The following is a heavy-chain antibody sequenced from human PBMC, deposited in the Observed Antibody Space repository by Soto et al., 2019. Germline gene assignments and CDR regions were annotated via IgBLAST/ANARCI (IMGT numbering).Heavy chain of an antibody. V-gene: IGHV3-30*18. D-gene: IGHD5-18*01. Sequence: QVQLVESGGGVVQPRRSLRLSCAASGFTFSSYGMHWVRQAPGKGLEWVAVISYDGSNKYYADSVKGRFTISRDNSKNTLYLQMNSLRAEDTSVDYCAKDKSAWIQNHREKNYYYDGMDVWGQGTTVTVSS. J-gene: IGHJ6*02. CDR3: AKDKSAWIQNHREKNYYYDGMDV. CDR1: GFTFSSYG. CDR2: ISYDGSNK.